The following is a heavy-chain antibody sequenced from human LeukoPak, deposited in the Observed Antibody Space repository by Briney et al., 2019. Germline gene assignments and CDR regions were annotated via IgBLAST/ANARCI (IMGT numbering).Heavy chain of an antibody. Sequence: GGSLRLSCAASGFTFDDYAMHWVRLAPGKGLEWVSGISWNSGYIGYADSVRGRFTLSRDNAKNSLYLQMNSLRPEDMALYYCARGTATGGRLDYWGQGALVTVSS. V-gene: IGHV3-9*03. CDR1: GFTFDDYA. D-gene: IGHD5-24*01. CDR3: ARGTATGGRLDY. CDR2: ISWNSGYI. J-gene: IGHJ4*02.